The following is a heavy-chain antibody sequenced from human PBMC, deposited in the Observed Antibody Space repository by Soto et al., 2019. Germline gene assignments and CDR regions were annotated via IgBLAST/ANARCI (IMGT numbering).Heavy chain of an antibody. CDR1: GYSFTSLD. D-gene: IGHD1-26*01. V-gene: IGHV1-8*01. CDR2: MEPSTGRT. J-gene: IGHJ4*02. CDR3: ARGVSVGVDY. Sequence: QVQLVQSGAEVREPGASVKVSCKASGYSFTSLDINWVRQTAGQGLEWMGWMEPSTGRTGYAQKFQGRVTMTRDTYINTAYIELTTLTSDATVFYYCARGVSVGVDYWGQGTLVIGSS.